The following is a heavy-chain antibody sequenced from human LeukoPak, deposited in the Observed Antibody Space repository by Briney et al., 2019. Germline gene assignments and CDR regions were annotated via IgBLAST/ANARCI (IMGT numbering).Heavy chain of an antibody. Sequence: PGGSLRLSCAASGFTFSNYAMSWVRQAPGKGLQWVSVISGSGGSTYYADSVKGRFTISRDNPKNTLYLQMNSLRAEDTAVYYCAKAGGWFRELLQTSADNWFDPWGQGTLVTVSS. CDR3: AKAGGWFRELLQTSADNWFDP. CDR2: ISGSGGST. CDR1: GFTFSNYA. V-gene: IGHV3-23*01. D-gene: IGHD3-10*01. J-gene: IGHJ5*02.